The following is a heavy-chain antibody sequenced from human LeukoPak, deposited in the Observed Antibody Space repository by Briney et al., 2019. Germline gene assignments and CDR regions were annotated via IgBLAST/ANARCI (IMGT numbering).Heavy chain of an antibody. D-gene: IGHD2-21*01. CDR2: IKEDGSEK. CDR1: GFTFSSYW. V-gene: IGHV3-7*04. CDR3: AGEGLWVGLDSGKTRQAYWES. J-gene: IGHJ3*01. Sequence: PGGSLRLSCAASGFTFSSYWMSCVRQAPGKGLKWVANIKEDGSEKYYADSVKGRFTISRDNAKNSLNLQMNSLRAEDTAVYYCAGEGLWVGLDSGKTRQAYWESWGQGTMVTVSS.